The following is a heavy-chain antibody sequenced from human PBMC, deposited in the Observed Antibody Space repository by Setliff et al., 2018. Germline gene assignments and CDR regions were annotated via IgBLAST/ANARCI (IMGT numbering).Heavy chain of an antibody. J-gene: IGHJ6*03. CDR2: ISGGATRT. CDR3: AKGGGGNYDSSAIGYYYYYYYMDV. Sequence: PGGSLRLSCGASGFTFSSYAMSWVRQAPGKGLEWVSAISGGATRTYYADSVEGRFTISRDNSDNTLYLEMISPRAEDTAVYYCAKGGGGNYDSSAIGYYYYYYYMDVWGKGTTVTVSS. D-gene: IGHD3-22*01. CDR1: GFTFSSYA. V-gene: IGHV3-23*01.